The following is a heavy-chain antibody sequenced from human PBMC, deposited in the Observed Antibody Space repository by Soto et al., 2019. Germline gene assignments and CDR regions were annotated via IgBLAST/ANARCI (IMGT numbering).Heavy chain of an antibody. J-gene: IGHJ4*02. D-gene: IGHD4-17*01. CDR1: GFTFSSYA. CDR3: AKDSSYGDYGGNFDY. CDR2: ISGSGGST. V-gene: IGHV3-23*01. Sequence: GGSLRLSCAASGFTFSSYAMSWVRQAPGKGLEWVSAISGSGGSTYYADSVKGRFTISRDNSKNTLYLQMNSLRAEDTAVYYCAKDSSYGDYGGNFDYWGQGTLVTVSS.